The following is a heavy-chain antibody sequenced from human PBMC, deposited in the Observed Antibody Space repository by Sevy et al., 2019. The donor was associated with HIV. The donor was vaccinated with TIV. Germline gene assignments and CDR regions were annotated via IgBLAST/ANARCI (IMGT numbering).Heavy chain of an antibody. CDR3: ARDEYTYGHFDY. Sequence: SETLSLSCTVSGGSISSGGYYWSWIRQHPGKGLEWIRYIYYSGNTYYNPSLKSRVTISVDTSKNQFSLKLRSVTAADTAVYYCARDEYTYGHFDYWGPGTLVTVSS. CDR1: GGSISSGGYY. D-gene: IGHD5-18*01. CDR2: IYYSGNT. V-gene: IGHV4-31*03. J-gene: IGHJ4*02.